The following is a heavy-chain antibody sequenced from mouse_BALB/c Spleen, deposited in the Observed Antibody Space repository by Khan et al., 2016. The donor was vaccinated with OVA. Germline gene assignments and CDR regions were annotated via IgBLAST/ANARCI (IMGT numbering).Heavy chain of an antibody. CDR1: GYSITSGYG. CDR3: TRTARIKY. Sequence: EVKLEESGPGLVKPSQSLSLTCTVTGYSITSGYGWNLIRQFPGNKLEWMGYISYSGSTNYNPSLKSRISITRDTSKNQFFLQLNSVTTEDTATYYCTRTARIKYWGKGTTLTVSS. V-gene: IGHV3-2*02. D-gene: IGHD1-2*01. J-gene: IGHJ2*01. CDR2: ISYSGST.